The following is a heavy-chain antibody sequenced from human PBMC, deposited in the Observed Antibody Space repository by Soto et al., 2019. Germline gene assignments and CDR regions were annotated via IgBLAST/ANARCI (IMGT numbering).Heavy chain of an antibody. D-gene: IGHD3-10*01. Sequence: KVSCKASGGTFSSYAISWVRQAPGQGLEWMGEIVPIFDTANYAQKFQGRVTITADKSTSTAYMELSSLRSEDTAVYFCARDRIVRGVINYGMDVWGQGTTVTVSS. CDR3: ARDRIVRGVINYGMDV. CDR2: IVPIFDTA. CDR1: GGTFSSYA. J-gene: IGHJ6*02. V-gene: IGHV1-69*06.